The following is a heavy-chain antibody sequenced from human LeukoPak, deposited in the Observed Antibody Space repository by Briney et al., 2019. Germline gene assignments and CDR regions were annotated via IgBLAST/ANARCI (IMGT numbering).Heavy chain of an antibody. V-gene: IGHV3-21*01. CDR2: ISSSSSYI. CDR1: GFTFSSYS. J-gene: IGHJ4*02. D-gene: IGHD3-22*01. Sequence: PGGSLRLSCAASGFTFSSYSMNWVRQAPGKGLEWVSSISSSSSYIYYADSVKGRFTISRDNAKNSLYLQMNSLRAEDTAVYSCARDEDSSGYCDLWGQGTLVTVSS. CDR3: ARDEDSSGYCDL.